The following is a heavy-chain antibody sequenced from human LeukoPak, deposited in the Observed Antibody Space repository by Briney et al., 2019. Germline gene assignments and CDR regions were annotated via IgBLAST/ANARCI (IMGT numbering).Heavy chain of an antibody. CDR3: AREGYYDFWSGYLPGYYYYYMDV. CDR2: TRNKANSYTT. D-gene: IGHD3-3*01. J-gene: IGHJ6*03. V-gene: IGHV3-72*01. Sequence: GGSLRLSCAASGFTFSDHYMDWVRQAPGKGLEWVGRTRNKANSYTTEYAASGKGRFTISRDYSKNSLYLQMNSLKTEDTAVYYCAREGYYDFWSGYLPGYYYYYMDVWGKGTTVTVSS. CDR1: GFTFSDHY.